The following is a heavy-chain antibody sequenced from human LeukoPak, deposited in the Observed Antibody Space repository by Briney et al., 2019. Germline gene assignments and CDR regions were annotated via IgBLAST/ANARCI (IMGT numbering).Heavy chain of an antibody. CDR1: GXSISSSSYY. CDR2: IYYSGST. D-gene: IGHD6-19*01. J-gene: IGHJ1*01. V-gene: IGHV4-39*01. Sequence: SETLSLTCTVSGXSISSSSYYWGWIRQPPGKGLEWIGSIYYSGSTYYNPSLKSRVTISVDTSKNQFSLKLSSVTAADTAVYYCARRSGSGWSRAEYFQHWGQGTLVTVSS. CDR3: ARRSGSGWSRAEYFQH.